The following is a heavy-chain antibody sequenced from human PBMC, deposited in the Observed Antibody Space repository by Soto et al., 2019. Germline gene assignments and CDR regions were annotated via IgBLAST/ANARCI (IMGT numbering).Heavy chain of an antibody. V-gene: IGHV3-13*01. CDR1: GFSFSSYD. D-gene: IGHD6-19*01. Sequence: PGGSLRLSCAASGFSFSSYDMHWVRQATGKGLEWVSAIGTAGDTYYPGSVKGRFTISRENAKNSLYLQMNSLRAGDTAVYYCARARPAVAAYYYYYMDVWDQGTTVTVSS. CDR2: IGTAGDT. CDR3: ARARPAVAAYYYYYMDV. J-gene: IGHJ6*03.